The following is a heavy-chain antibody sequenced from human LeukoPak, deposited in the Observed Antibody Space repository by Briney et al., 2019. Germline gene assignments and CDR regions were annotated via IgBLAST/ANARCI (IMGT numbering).Heavy chain of an antibody. CDR1: GFSFSSYS. Sequence: GGSLRLSCAASGFSFSSYSMNWVRQAPGKGLEWVSYISSTSGTIFYADSVKGRFTISRDNAKNSLYLQMNSLRAEDTAVYYCARDSPGCYYDSGSPNYWGQGTLVTVSS. J-gene: IGHJ4*02. D-gene: IGHD3-10*01. V-gene: IGHV3-48*01. CDR3: ARDSPGCYYDSGSPNY. CDR2: ISSTSGTI.